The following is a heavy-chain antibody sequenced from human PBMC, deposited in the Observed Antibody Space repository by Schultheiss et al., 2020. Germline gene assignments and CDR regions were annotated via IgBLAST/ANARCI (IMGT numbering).Heavy chain of an antibody. CDR2: ISSSGGST. D-gene: IGHD2-2*01. Sequence: GGSLRLSCAASGFTFSSYAMSWVRQAPGKGLEWVSAISSSGGSTYYADSVRGRFTISRDNSKNTLYLQMNSLRAEDTAVYYCARDRYIVVVPAATEFDYWGKGTLVTVSS. CDR3: ARDRYIVVVPAATEFDY. V-gene: IGHV3-23*01. CDR1: GFTFSSYA. J-gene: IGHJ4*02.